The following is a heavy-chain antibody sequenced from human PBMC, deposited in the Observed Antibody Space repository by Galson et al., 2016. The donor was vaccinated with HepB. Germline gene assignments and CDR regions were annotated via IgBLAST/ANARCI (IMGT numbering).Heavy chain of an antibody. Sequence: SLRLSCAGSGFTFTSFWMSWVRQAPGRGLEWVANIKQDGSEAEYVDSVKGRFTISRDNAETSVYLEMNSLRVEDTAVYYCARRAYKCNFLSGLAYWGQGALVTVSS. CDR1: GFTFTSFW. CDR3: ARRAYKCNFLSGLAY. J-gene: IGHJ4*02. D-gene: IGHD1-7*01. CDR2: IKQDGSEA. V-gene: IGHV3-7*01.